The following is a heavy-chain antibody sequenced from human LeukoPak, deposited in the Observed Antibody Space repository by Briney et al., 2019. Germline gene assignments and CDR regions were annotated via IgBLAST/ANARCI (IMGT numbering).Heavy chain of an antibody. CDR3: ARDAAGMIDY. CDR2: IYYSGST. CDR1: GGSISSYY. V-gene: IGHV4-59*01. J-gene: IGHJ4*02. Sequence: PSGTLSLTCTVSGGSISSYYWSWIRQPPGKGLEWIGYIYYSGSTNYNPSLKSRVTISVDTSKNQFSLKLSSVTAADTAVYYCARDAAGMIDYWGQGTLVTVSS. D-gene: IGHD1-1*01.